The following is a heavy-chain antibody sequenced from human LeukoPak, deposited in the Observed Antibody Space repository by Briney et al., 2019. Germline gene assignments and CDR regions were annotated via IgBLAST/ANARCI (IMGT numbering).Heavy chain of an antibody. J-gene: IGHJ3*01. CDR3: ARDGVTARVN. CDR1: GYTFTSYY. V-gene: IGHV1-46*01. Sequence: ASVKVSCKASGYTFTSYYMHWVRQAPGQGLEWMGIINPSGGSTSYAQKFQGRVTITADKSTSTAYMELSSLRSEDTAVYYCARDGVTARVNWGQGTMVTVSS. D-gene: IGHD2-21*02. CDR2: INPSGGST.